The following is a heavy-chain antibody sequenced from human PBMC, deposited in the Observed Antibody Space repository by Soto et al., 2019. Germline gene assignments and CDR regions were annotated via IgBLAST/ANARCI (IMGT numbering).Heavy chain of an antibody. CDR1: GYTFTSYG. CDR2: ISAYNGNT. J-gene: IGHJ6*02. Sequence: ASVKVSCKASGYTFTSYGISWVRQAPGQGLEWMGWISAYNGNTNYEQTLQGRVTMTTDTSTSTAYMELRSLRSDDTAVYYCARDQVGRYNWNYGEGYGMDVWGQGTTVTVSS. V-gene: IGHV1-18*01. D-gene: IGHD1-7*01. CDR3: ARDQVGRYNWNYGEGYGMDV.